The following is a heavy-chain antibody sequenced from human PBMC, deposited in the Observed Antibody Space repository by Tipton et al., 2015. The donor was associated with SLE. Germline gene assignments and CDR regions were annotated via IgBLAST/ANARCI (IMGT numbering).Heavy chain of an antibody. CDR1: GGSISSYY. V-gene: IGHV4-59*08. Sequence: TLSLTCTVSGGSISSYYWSWIRPTPGKVLEWIGYIYYTGSTKFNPSLKSRVTISVDTSKNQFSLKLSSVTAADTAVYYCARLIAARLPFDYWGQGTLVTVSS. D-gene: IGHD6-6*01. CDR3: ARLIAARLPFDY. CDR2: IYYTGST. J-gene: IGHJ4*02.